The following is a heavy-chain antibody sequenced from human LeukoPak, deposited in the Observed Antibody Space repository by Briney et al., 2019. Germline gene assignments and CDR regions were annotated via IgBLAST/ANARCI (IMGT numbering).Heavy chain of an antibody. CDR2: ISWNSGSI. J-gene: IGHJ3*02. CDR1: GFTFSSYG. CDR3: AKDLYSSSSLRTDAFDI. D-gene: IGHD6-6*01. Sequence: GGSLRLSCAASGFTFSSYGMHWVRQAPGKGLEWVSGISWNSGSIGYADSVKGRFTISRDNAKNSLYLQMNSLRAEDTALYYCAKDLYSSSSLRTDAFDIWGQGTMVTVSS. V-gene: IGHV3-9*01.